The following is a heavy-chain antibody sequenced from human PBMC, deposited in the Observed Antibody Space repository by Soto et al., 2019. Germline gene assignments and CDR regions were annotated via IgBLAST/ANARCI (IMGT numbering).Heavy chain of an antibody. CDR3: GKDDGGYPSTAPH. V-gene: IGHV3-23*04. D-gene: IGHD4-17*01. CDR2: ISGSGDTT. CDR1: GITISNYP. Sequence: EVRLVESGGGLVQPGGSLRLSCAASGITISNYPMSWVRQAPGKGLDWVSGISGSGDTTYYADSAKGRFTISKDISKQSLFLQLDSLRLADSALYFCGKDDGGYPSTAPHWGQGTLVTVSP. J-gene: IGHJ4*02.